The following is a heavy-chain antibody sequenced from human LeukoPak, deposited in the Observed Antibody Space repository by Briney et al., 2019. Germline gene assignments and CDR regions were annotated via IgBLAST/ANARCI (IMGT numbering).Heavy chain of an antibody. J-gene: IGHJ4*02. CDR1: GFSFSSYG. D-gene: IGHD4-11*01. V-gene: IGHV3-30*18. CDR3: AKSKSPYPMDYIFDF. Sequence: GSLRLSCAASGFSFSSYGMHWVRQAPGKGLEWVAVISNDGSIIKYGDSVKGRFTISRDNSKNTLYVQMNSLRTDDAAVYYCAKSKSPYPMDYIFDFWGQGTLVTVSS. CDR2: ISNDGSII.